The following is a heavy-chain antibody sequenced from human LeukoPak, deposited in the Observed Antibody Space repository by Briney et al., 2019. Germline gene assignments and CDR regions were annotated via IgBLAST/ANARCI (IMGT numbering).Heavy chain of an antibody. Sequence: PGGSLRLSCAASGFTFSSYGMHWVRQAPGKGLEWVAVISFDGSYKYYADSVKGRFTISRDNSKNTLYLQMNSLRAEDTAVYYCAGYNWFDPWGQGTLVTVSS. CDR1: GFTFSSYG. V-gene: IGHV3-30*03. J-gene: IGHJ5*02. CDR3: AGYNWFDP. CDR2: ISFDGSYK.